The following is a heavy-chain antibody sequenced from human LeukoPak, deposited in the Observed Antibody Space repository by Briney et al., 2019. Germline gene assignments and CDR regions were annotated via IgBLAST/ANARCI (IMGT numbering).Heavy chain of an antibody. V-gene: IGHV3-33*08. CDR1: GFTFSSYG. CDR2: IWYGGSNK. J-gene: IGHJ5*02. D-gene: IGHD2-15*01. Sequence: GRSLRLSCAASGFTFSSYGMHWVRQAPGKGLEWVAVIWYGGSNKSYADAVEGRFTISRQNTKTTLYLQMSRLKSEETAADYCARAVALVVVGTWFTPSGQGTLVTASS. CDR3: ARAVALVVVGTWFTP.